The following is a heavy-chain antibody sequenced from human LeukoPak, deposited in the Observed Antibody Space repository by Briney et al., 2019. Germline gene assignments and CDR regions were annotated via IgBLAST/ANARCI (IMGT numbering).Heavy chain of an antibody. V-gene: IGHV5-51*01. CDR3: ARPTDNYGFGY. CDR1: GYSFTNYW. Sequence: GESLKISCKGSGYSFTNYWIAWVRQMPGKGLEWMGIIYPGDSDTRYSPSFQDQVTISADKSISTAYLQWSSLKASDTAMYYCARPTDNYGFGYWGQGTLVTVSS. J-gene: IGHJ4*02. D-gene: IGHD5-18*01. CDR2: IYPGDSDT.